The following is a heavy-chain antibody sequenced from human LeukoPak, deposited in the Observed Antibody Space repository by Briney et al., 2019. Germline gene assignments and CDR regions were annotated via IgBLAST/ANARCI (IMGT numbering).Heavy chain of an antibody. D-gene: IGHD3-22*01. V-gene: IGHV3-7*03. Sequence: GGSLRLSCAAAGFTFCSYWMSWVLQAAGKELQELATIKQDGSEKYYVDSVNGRFTISRDNAKNSLYLQMNSLRAEDTAVYYCARDRYYDSSGYIGYWGQGTLVTVSS. J-gene: IGHJ4*02. CDR3: ARDRYYDSSGYIGY. CDR2: IKQDGSEK. CDR1: GFTFCSYW.